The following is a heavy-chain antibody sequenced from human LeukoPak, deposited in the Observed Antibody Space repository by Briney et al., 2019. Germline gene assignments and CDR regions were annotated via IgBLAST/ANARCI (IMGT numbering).Heavy chain of an antibody. CDR1: GGSFSGYY. CDR2: INHSGST. J-gene: IGHJ4*02. CDR3: ARVGGYSYGYSKSGTINQIDY. Sequence: SETLSLTCAVYGGSFSGYYWSWIRQPPGKGLEWIGEINHSGSTNYNPSLKSRVTISVDTSKNQFSLKLSSVTAADTAVYYCARVGGYSYGYSKSGTINQIDYWGQGTLVTVSS. D-gene: IGHD5-18*01. V-gene: IGHV4-34*01.